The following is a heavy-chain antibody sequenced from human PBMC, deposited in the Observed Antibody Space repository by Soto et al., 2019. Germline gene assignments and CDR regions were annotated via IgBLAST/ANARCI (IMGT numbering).Heavy chain of an antibody. CDR3: ARLPSLPYAMEFDC. CDR2: IFPHDSDT. V-gene: IGHV5-51*01. J-gene: IGHJ4*01. D-gene: IGHD2-2*01. CDR1: GYAFHTYW. Sequence: PGESLKISCDTSGYAFHTYWIGWARQAPGKGLQWVGAIFPHDSDTTYSPSFEGQVTISADISINTAYLQWDSLKASDTAIYYCARLPSLPYAMEFDCWGHGSLVTVSS.